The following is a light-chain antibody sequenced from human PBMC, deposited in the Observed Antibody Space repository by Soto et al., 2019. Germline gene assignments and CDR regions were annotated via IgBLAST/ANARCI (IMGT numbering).Light chain of an antibody. CDR2: AAS. Sequence: IQLTQSPSSLSASVGDRVTITCRASQGISSYLAWYQQKPGKAPKLLIYAASTLQSGVPSRFSGSGSGTDFTFTISSLQPEDIATYYCQQYDNLPTFGQGTRLEIK. CDR3: QQYDNLPT. J-gene: IGKJ5*01. V-gene: IGKV1-9*01. CDR1: QGISSY.